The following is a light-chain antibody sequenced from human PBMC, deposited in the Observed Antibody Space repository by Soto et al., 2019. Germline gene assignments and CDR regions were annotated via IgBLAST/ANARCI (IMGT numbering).Light chain of an antibody. V-gene: IGKV3-20*01. Sequence: EIVLTQSPGTMSLSPGERATLSCRASQSISSSHLAWYQQKPDQTPRLLIYGASNRATGIPVRFSGSGSGTDFTLTISRLEPEDFAVYYCQHYGNEGTFGPGTQVDLK. J-gene: IGKJ3*01. CDR3: QHYGNEGT. CDR2: GAS. CDR1: QSISSSH.